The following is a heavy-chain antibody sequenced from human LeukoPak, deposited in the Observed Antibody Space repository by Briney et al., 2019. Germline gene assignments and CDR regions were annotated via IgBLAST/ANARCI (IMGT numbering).Heavy chain of an antibody. J-gene: IGHJ5*02. CDR3: ARVTIGRSYSSGWYEVWWFDP. V-gene: IGHV4-59*01. D-gene: IGHD6-19*01. CDR1: GGSISSYY. Sequence: SVTLSLTCTVSGGSISSYYWSWIRQPPGKGLEWIGYIYYSGSTNYNPSLKSRVTISVDTSKNQFSLKLSSVTAADTAVYYCARVTIGRSYSSGWYEVWWFDPWGQGTLVTVSS. CDR2: IYYSGST.